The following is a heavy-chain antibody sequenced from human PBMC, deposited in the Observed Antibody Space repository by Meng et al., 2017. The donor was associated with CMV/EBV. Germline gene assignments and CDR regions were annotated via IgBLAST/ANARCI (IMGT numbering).Heavy chain of an antibody. V-gene: IGHV4-34*01. J-gene: IGHJ5*02. CDR2: INHSGST. Sequence: QVQLQQWVAGLLKPSEPLSLPCAVYGGSFSGYYWSWIRQPPGKGLEWIGEINHSGSTNYNPSLKSRVTISVDTSKNQFSPKLSSVIAADTAVYYCARGGNWFDPWGQGTLVTVSS. CDR3: ARGGNWFDP. CDR1: GGSFSGYY.